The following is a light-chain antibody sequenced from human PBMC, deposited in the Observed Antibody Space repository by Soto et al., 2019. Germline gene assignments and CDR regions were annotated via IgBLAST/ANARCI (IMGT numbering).Light chain of an antibody. CDR2: DAY. Sequence: DIQMTQSPSTLSASVGDRVTITCRASQSISSWLAWYQQKPGKAPKLLIYDAYSLESGVPSRFSGSGSGTEFTLTISSLQPDDFATYYCQQYNRYSGTFGQGTKVEIK. CDR1: QSISSW. V-gene: IGKV1-5*01. CDR3: QQYNRYSGT. J-gene: IGKJ1*01.